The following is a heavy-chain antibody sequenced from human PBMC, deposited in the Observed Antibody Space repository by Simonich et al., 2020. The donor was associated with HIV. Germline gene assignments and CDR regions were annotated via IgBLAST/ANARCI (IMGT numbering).Heavy chain of an antibody. V-gene: IGHV3-30*07. CDR3: ASGGSISSVWADDY. J-gene: IGHJ4*02. Sequence: QVQLVESGGGLVQPGRSLRLSCAASGFTFSSYAMHWVRQAPGKGLEWVAVISYDGRNKNYADSVKGRFTISRDNSKNTLYLQMNSRRAEDTAVYYCASGGSISSVWADDYWGQGTLVTVSS. CDR2: ISYDGRNK. D-gene: IGHD3-16*01. CDR1: GFTFSSYA.